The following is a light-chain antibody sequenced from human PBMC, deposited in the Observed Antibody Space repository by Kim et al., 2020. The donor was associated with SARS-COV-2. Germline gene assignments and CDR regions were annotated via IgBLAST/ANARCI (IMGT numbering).Light chain of an antibody. V-gene: IGLV3-1*01. Sequence: ELTQPPSMSVSPGQTARITCSGNKLGDNYVSWYQQRPGQSPVVVIYQDSNRPSEIPERFSGSNSGNTATLTISGTQAMDEADYFCQAWDSGTAVFGGG. CDR2: QDS. CDR1: KLGDNY. CDR3: QAWDSGTAV. J-gene: IGLJ3*02.